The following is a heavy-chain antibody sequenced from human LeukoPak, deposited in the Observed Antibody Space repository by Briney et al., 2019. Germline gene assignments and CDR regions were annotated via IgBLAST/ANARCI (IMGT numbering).Heavy chain of an antibody. J-gene: IGHJ4*02. CDR1: GXTFSSYG. Sequence: GGSLRLSCAASGXTFSSYGMNWVRQAPGKGLEWISYISGRTGTMYYADSVQGRFTISRDNAKNSLYLQLNSLRDEDTAVYYCARDRSPYTTSAYYLDYWGQGTLVTVSS. CDR2: ISGRTGTM. CDR3: ARDRSPYTTSAYYLDY. D-gene: IGHD3-22*01. V-gene: IGHV3-48*02.